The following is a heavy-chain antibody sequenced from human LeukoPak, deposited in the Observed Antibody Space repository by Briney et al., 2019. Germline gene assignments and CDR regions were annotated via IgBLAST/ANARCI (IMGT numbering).Heavy chain of an antibody. Sequence: PGGSLRLSCEASGFTFSAYGMHWVRQAPGKGLEWVALTRYDGSNKVYADSVSGRFIISRDNSENTVYLQMNSLRPEDTAIYYCAKDDGTYYFDSWGRGTLVTVST. CDR1: GFTFSAYG. J-gene: IGHJ4*02. CDR2: TRYDGSNK. V-gene: IGHV3-30*02. CDR3: AKDDGTYYFDS. D-gene: IGHD1-26*01.